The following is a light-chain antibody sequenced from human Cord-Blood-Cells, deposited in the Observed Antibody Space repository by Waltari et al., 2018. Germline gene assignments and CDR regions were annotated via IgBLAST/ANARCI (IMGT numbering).Light chain of an antibody. CDR3: SSYTSSSTYV. Sequence: QSALTQPASVSGSPGQSITISCTGTSSDVGGYNYVSWYQQHPGKAPKLMIYDVSNRPSGVSNHVAGSKSGNTSARTSSGLQAEDEADYYCSSYTSSSTYVFGTGTKVTVL. CDR1: SSDVGGYNY. CDR2: DVS. J-gene: IGLJ1*01. V-gene: IGLV2-14*03.